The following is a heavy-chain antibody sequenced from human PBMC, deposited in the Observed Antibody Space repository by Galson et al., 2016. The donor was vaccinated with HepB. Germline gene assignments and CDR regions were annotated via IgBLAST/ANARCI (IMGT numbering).Heavy chain of an antibody. CDR3: AGAFDY. J-gene: IGHJ4*02. CDR1: GFTFSTYA. V-gene: IGHV3-30*03. Sequence: SLRLSCAGSGFTFSTYAMSWVRQAPGKGLDWVAVISHDGTTTYSADSVKGRFTISRDNSQHTLYLQMTSLRPEDTAIYYCAGAFDYWGPGILVTVSS. CDR2: ISHDGTTT.